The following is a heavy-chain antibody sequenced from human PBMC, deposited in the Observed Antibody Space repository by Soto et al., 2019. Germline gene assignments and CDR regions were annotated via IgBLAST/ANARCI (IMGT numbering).Heavy chain of an antibody. V-gene: IGHV3-23*01. CDR1: GFTFSSYA. D-gene: IGHD4-17*01. CDR2: ISGSGGST. J-gene: IGHJ6*02. CDR3: AQTTVTTSVYYYGMDV. Sequence: HPGGSLRLSCAASGFTFSSYAMSWVRQAPGKGLEWVSAISGSGGSTYYADSVKGRFTISRDNSKNTLHLQMNSLRAEDTAVYYCAQTTVTTSVYYYGMDVWGQGTTVTVSS.